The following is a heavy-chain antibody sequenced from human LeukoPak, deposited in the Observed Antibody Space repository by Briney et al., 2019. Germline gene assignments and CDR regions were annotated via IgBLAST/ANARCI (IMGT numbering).Heavy chain of an antibody. CDR2: NSAYNGNT. CDR3: ARRVTAIGYYYYGMDV. CDR1: GYTFTSYG. Sequence: ASVKVSCKASGYTFTSYGISWVRQAPGQGLEWMGWNSAYNGNTNYAQKLQGRVTMTTDTSTSTAYMELRSLRSDDTAVYYCARRVTAIGYYYYGMDVWGQGTTVTVSS. D-gene: IGHD2-21*02. J-gene: IGHJ6*02. V-gene: IGHV1-18*01.